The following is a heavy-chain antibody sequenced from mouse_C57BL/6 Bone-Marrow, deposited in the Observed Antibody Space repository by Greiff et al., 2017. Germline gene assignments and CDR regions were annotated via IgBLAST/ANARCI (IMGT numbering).Heavy chain of an antibody. D-gene: IGHD4-1*01. CDR3: ARCPSKLGRLWYFDF. Sequence: QVQLQQPGTELVKPGASVKLSCKASGYTFTSYWMHWVKQRPGQGLEWIGNINPSNGGTNYNEKFKSKATLTVDKSSSTAYMQLSSLTSEDSAVYYFARCPSKLGRLWYFDFWGTGTTVTVSS. V-gene: IGHV1-53*01. J-gene: IGHJ1*03. CDR2: INPSNGGT. CDR1: GYTFTSYW.